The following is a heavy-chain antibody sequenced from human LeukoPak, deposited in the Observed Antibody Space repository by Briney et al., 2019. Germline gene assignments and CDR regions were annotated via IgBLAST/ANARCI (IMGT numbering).Heavy chain of an antibody. CDR3: AIPRSAS. V-gene: IGHV3-7*03. J-gene: IGHJ5*02. CDR1: GFSFSDYA. CDR2: IKEDGGEK. Sequence: PERSLRLSCGASGFSFSDYAMHWVRQAPAKGLEWVAIIKEDGGEKYYVDSVKGRFTISRDNGKNSLYLQMNSLRAEDTAVYYCAIPRSASWGQGTQVTVSS.